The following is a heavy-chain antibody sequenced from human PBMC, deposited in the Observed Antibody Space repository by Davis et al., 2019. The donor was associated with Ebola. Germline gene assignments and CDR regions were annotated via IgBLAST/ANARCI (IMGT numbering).Heavy chain of an antibody. CDR1: GGTFSSYA. CDR2: IIPIFGTA. Sequence: SVKVSCKASGGTFSSYAISWVRQAPGQGLEWMGRIIPIFGTANYAQKFQGRVTITADKSTSTAYMELSSLRSEDTAVYYCARVLTSWSHYGMDVWGQGTTVTVSS. J-gene: IGHJ6*02. CDR3: ARVLTSWSHYGMDV. D-gene: IGHD3-9*01. V-gene: IGHV1-69*06.